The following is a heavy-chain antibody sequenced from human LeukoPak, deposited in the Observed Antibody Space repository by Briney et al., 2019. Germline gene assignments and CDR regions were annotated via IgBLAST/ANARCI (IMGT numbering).Heavy chain of an antibody. J-gene: IGHJ5*02. CDR1: GYTLTRYD. CDR2: MNPNSGNT. CDR3: ARYCVGGSCYSVAFDP. Sequence: ASVTVSCKASGYTLTRYDINWVRQATGQGLEWMGWMNPNSGNTGYAQKFRGRVTMTRNTPINTAYMELSSLRSEDTAVYYCARYCVGGSCYSVAFDPWGQGTLVTVSS. D-gene: IGHD2-15*01. V-gene: IGHV1-8*01.